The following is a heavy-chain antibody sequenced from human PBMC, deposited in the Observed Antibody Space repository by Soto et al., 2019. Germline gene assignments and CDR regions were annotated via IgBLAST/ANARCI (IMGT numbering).Heavy chain of an antibody. J-gene: IGHJ6*02. Sequence: SVKVSCKASGGTFSSYAISWVRQAPGQGLEWMGGIIPIFGTANYAQKYQGRVTITADESPSTAYMELSSLRSEDTAVYYCARVDNMVRGVNKYYYYGMDVWGQWTTVTVSS. CDR3: ARVDNMVRGVNKYYYYGMDV. CDR2: IIPIFGTA. D-gene: IGHD3-10*01. V-gene: IGHV1-69*01. CDR1: GGTFSSYA.